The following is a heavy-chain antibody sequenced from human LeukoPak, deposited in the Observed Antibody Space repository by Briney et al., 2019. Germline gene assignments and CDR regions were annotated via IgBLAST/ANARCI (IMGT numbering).Heavy chain of an antibody. Sequence: SETLSLTCAVYGGSFSGYYWSWIRQPPGKGLEWIGEINHSGSTNYNPSLKRRVTISVDTSKNQFSLKLSSVTAADTAVYYCARGEDGYYDFWSGFYYFDYWGQGTLVTVSS. J-gene: IGHJ4*02. CDR3: ARGEDGYYDFWSGFYYFDY. D-gene: IGHD3-3*01. CDR1: GGSFSGYY. V-gene: IGHV4-34*01. CDR2: INHSGST.